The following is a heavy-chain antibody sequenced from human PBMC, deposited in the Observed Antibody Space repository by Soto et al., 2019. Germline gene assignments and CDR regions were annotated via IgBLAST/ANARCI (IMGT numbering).Heavy chain of an antibody. J-gene: IGHJ6*02. Sequence: PSETLSLTCTVSSGSVSTGMNYWGWVGHSHGKGLEVIGYMYKTGETLLNSSISMETSKNQFSLTLSSVTAADSAVYFCMKAHDTGDFLGMSVWGQGTTVTVSS. V-gene: IGHV4-61*01. CDR3: MKAHDTGDFLGMSV. D-gene: IGHD5-18*01. CDR1: SGSVSTGMNY. CDR2: MYKTGET.